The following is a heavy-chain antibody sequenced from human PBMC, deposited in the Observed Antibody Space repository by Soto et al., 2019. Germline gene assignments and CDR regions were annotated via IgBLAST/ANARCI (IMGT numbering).Heavy chain of an antibody. CDR1: GGSISSNSYY. Sequence: PSETLSLTCTVSGGSISSNSYYWGWIRQPPGKGLEWIGSIYYSGSTYYNPSLKSRVTISVDTSKNQFSLKLSSVTAADTAVYYCARLKYNYGPIDYWGQGTLVTSPQ. D-gene: IGHD5-18*01. CDR3: ARLKYNYGPIDY. J-gene: IGHJ4*02. V-gene: IGHV4-39*01. CDR2: IYYSGST.